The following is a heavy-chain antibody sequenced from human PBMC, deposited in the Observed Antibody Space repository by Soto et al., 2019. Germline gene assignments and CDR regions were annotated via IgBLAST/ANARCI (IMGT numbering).Heavy chain of an antibody. V-gene: IGHV3-21*01. J-gene: IGHJ4*02. CDR2: ISSSSSYI. CDR3: ASTSNPFNPYFEY. Sequence: GGSLRLSCAASGFTFSSYSMNCVRHSPGKWLEWVSSISSSSSYIYYADSVKGRFTISRDNAKNSLYLQMNSLRAEDTAVYYCASTSNPFNPYFEYLGQGTLRTVSS. CDR1: GFTFSSYS.